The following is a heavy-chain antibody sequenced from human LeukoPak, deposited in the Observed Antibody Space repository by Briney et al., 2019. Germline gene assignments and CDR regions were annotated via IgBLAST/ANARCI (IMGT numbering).Heavy chain of an antibody. V-gene: IGHV3-21*01. CDR3: ARDGDTVLTRGYYYYMDV. Sequence: GGSLRLSCAASGFTFSRYSMNWVRQAPGKGLEWVSSISISSNYIYYADSVRGRFTISRDNAKNSLYLQMNSLRAEDTALYYCARDGDTVLTRGYYYYMDVWGKGTTVTVSS. D-gene: IGHD4-23*01. CDR1: GFTFSRYS. CDR2: ISISSNYI. J-gene: IGHJ6*03.